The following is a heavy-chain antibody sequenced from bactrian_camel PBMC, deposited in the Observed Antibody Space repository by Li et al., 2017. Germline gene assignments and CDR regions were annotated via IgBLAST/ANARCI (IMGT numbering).Heavy chain of an antibody. J-gene: IGHJ6*01. D-gene: IGHD1*01. CDR2: ICRHGDRM. CDR3: AADSRGRCKFWPHSELGY. V-gene: IGHV3S55*01. Sequence: HVQLVESGSGSVKAGGSLRLSCSISGDTDGTKCMGWFRQAPGKEREWVAQICRHGDRMYYRDSVKGRFTISKDNTKKTLYLQMFSLKPEDSGVYYCAADSRGRCKFWPHSELGYWGQGTQVTVS. CDR1: GDTDGTKC.